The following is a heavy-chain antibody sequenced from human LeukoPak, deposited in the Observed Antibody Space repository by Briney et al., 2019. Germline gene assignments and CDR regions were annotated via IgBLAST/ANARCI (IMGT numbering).Heavy chain of an antibody. D-gene: IGHD2/OR15-2a*01. J-gene: IGHJ4*02. V-gene: IGHV5-51*01. Sequence: GKPLKISCKSSGYSFTNYWIAWVRHTPGESLEWMGIIYPGDSETRYSPSFEGQVTLSADKSISTAYLQWTSRKASDTAMYYCTRLPYGNNEYYFDYWGQGTLVTVSS. CDR1: GYSFTNYW. CDR2: IYPGDSET. CDR3: TRLPYGNNEYYFDY.